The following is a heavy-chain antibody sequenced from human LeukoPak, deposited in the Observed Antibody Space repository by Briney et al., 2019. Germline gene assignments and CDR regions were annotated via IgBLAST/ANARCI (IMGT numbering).Heavy chain of an antibody. CDR2: IWYDGSNK. J-gene: IGHJ6*02. CDR3: ARDSAALLWYYGMDV. CDR1: GFTFSSYG. Sequence: GGSLRLSCAASGFTFSSYGMPWVRQAPGKGLEWVAVIWYDGSNKYYADSVKGRFTISRDNSKNTLYLQMNSLRAEDTGVYYCARDSAALLWYYGMDVWGQGTTVTVSS. D-gene: IGHD2-15*01. V-gene: IGHV3-33*01.